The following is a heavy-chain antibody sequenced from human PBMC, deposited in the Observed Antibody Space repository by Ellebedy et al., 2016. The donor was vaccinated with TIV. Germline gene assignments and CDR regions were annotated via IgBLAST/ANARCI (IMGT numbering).Heavy chain of an antibody. J-gene: IGHJ4*02. CDR3: VENGYYSLDH. CDR1: GGSFSSTSW. CDR2: IFHSGST. V-gene: IGHV4-4*02. D-gene: IGHD2-15*01. Sequence: SETLSLTXAVSGGSFSSTSWWCCVRPSPGKLLEWTGEIFHSGSTNYNPSLKSRVTISVDKSKNQLSLKLSSVIAADTAVYYCVENGYYSLDHWGQGTLVTVSS.